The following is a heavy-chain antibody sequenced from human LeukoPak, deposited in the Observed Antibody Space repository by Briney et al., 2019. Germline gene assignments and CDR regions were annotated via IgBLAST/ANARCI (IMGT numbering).Heavy chain of an antibody. CDR3: ARDRLITYYYDSSGYSPGY. V-gene: IGHV3-30*04. D-gene: IGHD3-22*01. J-gene: IGHJ4*02. CDR2: ISYDGSNK. Sequence: GGSLRLSCAASGFTFSIYAMHWVRQAPGKGLEWVAVISYDGSNKYYADSVKGRFTISRDNSENTLYLQMNSLRAEDTAVYYCARDRLITYYYDSSGYSPGYWGQGTLVTVSS. CDR1: GFTFSIYA.